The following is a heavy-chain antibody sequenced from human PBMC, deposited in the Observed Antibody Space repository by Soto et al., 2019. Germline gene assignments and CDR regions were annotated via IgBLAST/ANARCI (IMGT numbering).Heavy chain of an antibody. J-gene: IGHJ4*02. CDR1: GIAFSSYG. CDR2: ISSDGGDK. CDR3: AKDAYYGSSGYYYYFDY. D-gene: IGHD3-22*01. Sequence: GSLRLSCAASGIAFSSYGMHWVRQAPGKGLEWVAVISSDGGDKDYVDSVKGRFTISRDNIKNTLYLQMNSLRAEDTAVYYRAKDAYYGSSGYYYYFDYWGQGTLVTVSS. V-gene: IGHV3-30*18.